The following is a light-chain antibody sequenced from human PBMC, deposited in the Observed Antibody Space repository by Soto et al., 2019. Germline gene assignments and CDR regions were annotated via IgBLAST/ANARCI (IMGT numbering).Light chain of an antibody. Sequence: QSALTQPASVSGSPGQSITISCTGTSSDVGGYDYVSWYQQHPGKAPKLMIFDVRLRPSGVSDRFSGSKSANTASLTISGLQAEDEADYYCCSYTSTSSVIFGGGTKLTVL. J-gene: IGLJ2*01. V-gene: IGLV2-14*01. CDR2: DVR. CDR1: SSDVGGYDY. CDR3: CSYTSTSSVI.